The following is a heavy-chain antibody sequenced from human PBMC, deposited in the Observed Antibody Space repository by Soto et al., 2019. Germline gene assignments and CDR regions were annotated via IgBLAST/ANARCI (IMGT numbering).Heavy chain of an antibody. D-gene: IGHD3-10*01. CDR1: GGSFSGYY. Sequence: GSLRLSCAVYGGSFSGYYWSWIRQPPGKGLEWIGEINHSGSTNYNPSLKSRVTISVDTSKNQFSLKLSSVTAADTAVYYCASGGRGNFFDYWGQGTLVTVSS. CDR3: ASGGRGNFFDY. V-gene: IGHV4-34*01. J-gene: IGHJ4*02. CDR2: INHSGST.